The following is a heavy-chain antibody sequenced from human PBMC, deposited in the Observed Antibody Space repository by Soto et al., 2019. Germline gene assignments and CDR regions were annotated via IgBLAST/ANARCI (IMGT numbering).Heavy chain of an antibody. V-gene: IGHV4-61*01. J-gene: IGHJ6*02. D-gene: IGHD5-18*01. CDR2: IYYSGSN. CDR1: GGSVSSDNYY. CDR3: ARDCMVTYYYYLMDV. Sequence: SETLSLTCTVSGGSVSSDNYYWTWIRQPPGKGLERIGYIYYSGSNNYNPSLKSRVTISVDTSKNQFSLKLSSVTAADTAVYYCARDCMVTYYYYLMDVWGQGTTVTVSS.